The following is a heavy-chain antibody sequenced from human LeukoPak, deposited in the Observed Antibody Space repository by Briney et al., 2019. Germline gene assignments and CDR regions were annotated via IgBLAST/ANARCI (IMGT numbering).Heavy chain of an antibody. V-gene: IGHV3-48*02. CDR1: GFTFSNYG. J-gene: IGHJ4*02. CDR2: INSISGEI. D-gene: IGHD5-12*01. CDR3: ARDHGYAFDY. Sequence: PGRSLRLSCAASGFTFSNYGMHWVRQAPGKGLEWVSYINSISGEIWYADSVKGRFTISRDDAKNSLYLQMNSLRDEDTAVYYCARDHGYAFDYWGQGTLVTVSS.